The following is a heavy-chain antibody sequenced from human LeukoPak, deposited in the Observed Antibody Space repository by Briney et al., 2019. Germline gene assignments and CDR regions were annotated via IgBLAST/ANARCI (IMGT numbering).Heavy chain of an antibody. CDR3: ARGGNYYYYGMDV. CDR2: ISSSSSTI. V-gene: IGHV3-11*04. J-gene: IGHJ6*02. Sequence: GGSLRLSCAASGFTFSDYYMNWVRQAPGKGLEWVSYISSSSSTIYYADSVKGRFTISRDNAKNSLYLQMNSLRAEDTAVYYCARGGNYYYYGMDVWGQGTTVTVSS. CDR1: GFTFSDYY.